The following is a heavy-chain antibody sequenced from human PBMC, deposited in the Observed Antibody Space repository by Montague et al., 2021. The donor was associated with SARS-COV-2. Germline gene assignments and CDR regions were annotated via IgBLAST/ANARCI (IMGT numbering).Heavy chain of an antibody. V-gene: IGHV4-34*01. CDR2: IYYSGST. J-gene: IGHJ6*02. CDR3: ARHYGVVVPAAIYYYYGMDV. Sequence: SETLSLTCAVYGGSFSGYYWSWIRQPPGKGLEWIGSIYYSGSTYYNPSLKSRVTISVDTSKNQFSLKLSSVTAADTAVYYCARHYGVVVPAAIYYYYGMDVWGQGTTVTVSS. D-gene: IGHD2-2*02. CDR1: GGSFSGYY.